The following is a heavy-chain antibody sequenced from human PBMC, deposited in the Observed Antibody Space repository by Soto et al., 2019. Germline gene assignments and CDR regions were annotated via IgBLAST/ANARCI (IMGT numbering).Heavy chain of an antibody. V-gene: IGHV3-49*03. CDR2: IRSKAYGGTT. CDR1: GFTFGDYA. Sequence: EVQLVESGGGLVQPGRSLRLSCTASGFTFGDYAMSWFRQAPGKGLEWVGFIRSKAYGGTTEYAASVKGRFTISRDDSKSIAYLQMNSLKTEDTAVYYCTREGPYYYGSGSLASPVHWGQGTLVTVSS. D-gene: IGHD3-10*01. CDR3: TREGPYYYGSGSLASPVH. J-gene: IGHJ4*02.